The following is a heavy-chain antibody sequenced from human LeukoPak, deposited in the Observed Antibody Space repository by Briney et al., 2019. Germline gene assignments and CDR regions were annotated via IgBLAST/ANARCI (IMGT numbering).Heavy chain of an antibody. V-gene: IGHV3-9*01. CDR1: GFTFDDYA. CDR3: AKDGPLPYYYGMDV. Sequence: PGRSLRLSCAASGFTFDDYAMHWVRQAPGKGLEWVSGISWNSGSIGYADSVKGRFTISRDNAKNSLYLQMNSLRAEDTALYYCAKDGPLPYYYGMDVWGQGTTVTVSS. CDR2: ISWNSGSI. J-gene: IGHJ6*02.